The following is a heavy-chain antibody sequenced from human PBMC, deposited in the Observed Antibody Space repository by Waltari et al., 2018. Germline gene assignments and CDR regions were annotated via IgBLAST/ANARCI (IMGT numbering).Heavy chain of an antibody. V-gene: IGHV4-34*01. Sequence: QVQLQQWGAGLLKPSETLSLTCAVYGGSFSGYYWSWIRQPPGKGLEWIGEINHSGSNNYNPSLKSRVTISVDTSKNQFSLKLSSVTAADTAVYYCARAPVVTCYMDVWGKGTTVTVSS. CDR2: INHSGSN. D-gene: IGHD2-21*02. CDR3: ARAPVVTCYMDV. J-gene: IGHJ6*03. CDR1: GGSFSGYY.